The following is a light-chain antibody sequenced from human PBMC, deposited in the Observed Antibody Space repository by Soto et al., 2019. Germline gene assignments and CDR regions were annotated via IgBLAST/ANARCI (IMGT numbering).Light chain of an antibody. CDR3: QQYGSSPRVT. Sequence: EIVLTQSPGTLSLSPGERATLSCRASQSVSSSYLAWYQQKPGQAPRLLIYGASSRATGIPDRVSGSGSGTDFTLTISRREPEDFAVYYCQQYGSSPRVTFGGGTKVEIK. J-gene: IGKJ4*01. CDR2: GAS. CDR1: QSVSSSY. V-gene: IGKV3-20*01.